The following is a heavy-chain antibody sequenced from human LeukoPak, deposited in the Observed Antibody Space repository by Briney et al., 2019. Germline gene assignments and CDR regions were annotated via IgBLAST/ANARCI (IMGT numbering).Heavy chain of an antibody. Sequence: PSETLSLTCAVYGGSFSGYYWSWIRRPPGKGLEWIGEINHSGSTNYNPSLKSRVTISVDTSKNQFSLKLSSVTAADTAVYYCASSDYRGGAFDIWGQGTMVTVSS. CDR1: GGSFSGYY. D-gene: IGHD4-11*01. CDR3: ASSDYRGGAFDI. J-gene: IGHJ3*02. CDR2: INHSGST. V-gene: IGHV4-34*01.